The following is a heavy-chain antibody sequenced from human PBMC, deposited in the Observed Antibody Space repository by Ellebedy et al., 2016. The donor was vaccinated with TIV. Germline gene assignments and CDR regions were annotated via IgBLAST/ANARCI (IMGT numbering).Heavy chain of an antibody. J-gene: IGHJ4*02. CDR2: IFYSGST. V-gene: IGHV4-39*02. Sequence: SETLSLTXTVSGGSISSSGYYWGWLRQPPGKGLEWIASIFYSGSTYYRPSLKSRVTISADTSRNHFSLKLSSVTAADTAVDYCARRADHNTFDYWGQGTLVTVSS. D-gene: IGHD1-14*01. CDR3: ARRADHNTFDY. CDR1: GGSISSSGYY.